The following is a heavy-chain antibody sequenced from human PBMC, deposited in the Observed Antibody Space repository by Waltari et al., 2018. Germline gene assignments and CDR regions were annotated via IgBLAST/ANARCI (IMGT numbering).Heavy chain of an antibody. V-gene: IGHV4-39*01. D-gene: IGHD2-2*01. CDR3: GRRRASFDYLDY. J-gene: IGHJ4*02. CDR2: VNNAGNT. CDR1: GGSTSSSDYY. Sequence: QLQLQGSGPGLVKPSETLSLTCTVSGGSTSSSDYYWDWIRQPPGKGLEWLGTVNNAGNTYYNPSLKSRVTVSADTSKTQFSLNLTSVTAADTAVYFCGRRRASFDYLDYWGQGILVTVSS.